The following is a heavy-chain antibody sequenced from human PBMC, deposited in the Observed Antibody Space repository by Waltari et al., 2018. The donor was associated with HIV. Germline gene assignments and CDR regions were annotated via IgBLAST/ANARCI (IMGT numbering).Heavy chain of an antibody. V-gene: IGHV1-8*01. CDR3: ARGRSGNYRGNSVVDY. CDR1: GYTFTTYD. CDR2: MNPNSGNT. Sequence: QVQLVQSGAEVKKPGASVKGSCKASGYTFTTYDINWVRQATGQGLEWMGRMNPNSGNTGYAQKFQGRVTMTRNTSITTAHMELSSLRSDDTAVYYCARGRSGNYRGNSVVDYWGQGTLVTVSS. D-gene: IGHD1-26*01. J-gene: IGHJ4*02.